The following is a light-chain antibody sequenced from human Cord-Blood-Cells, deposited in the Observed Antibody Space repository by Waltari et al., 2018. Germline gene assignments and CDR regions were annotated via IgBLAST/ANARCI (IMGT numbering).Light chain of an antibody. CDR3: SSYTSSSTLV. CDR2: DVS. CDR1: SSDVGGYNY. Sequence: QSALTQPAPVSGSPGQSITIACSGTSSDVGGYNYVSSYQQHPGKAPKLMTYDVSQRPSGVSNHFSGSKSGNTASLTISGLQAEDEADYYCSSYTSSSTLVFGGGTKLTVL. V-gene: IGLV2-14*01. J-gene: IGLJ3*02.